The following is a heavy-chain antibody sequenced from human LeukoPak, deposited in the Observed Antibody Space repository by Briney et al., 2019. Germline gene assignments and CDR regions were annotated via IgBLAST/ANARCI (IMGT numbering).Heavy chain of an antibody. CDR1: GYTFTNSW. V-gene: IGHV5-51*01. D-gene: IGHD5-12*01. CDR3: ARQQRRGYSPSDY. J-gene: IGHJ4*02. Sequence: GESLKISCKSSGYTFTNSWIGWVRQIPGKGLEWMGIIFPGDSDTRYSPSFQGQVTISVDRSISTAYLQWSSLKASDTAIYYCARQQRRGYSPSDYWGQGTLVTVSS. CDR2: IFPGDSDT.